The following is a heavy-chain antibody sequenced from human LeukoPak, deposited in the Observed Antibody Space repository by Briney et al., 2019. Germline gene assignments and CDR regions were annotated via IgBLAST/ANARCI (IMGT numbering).Heavy chain of an antibody. CDR1: GFTFSSYW. J-gene: IGHJ4*02. CDR2: IKQDGSEK. V-gene: IGHV3-7*01. D-gene: IGHD3-16*02. Sequence: GGSLRLSCAASGFTFSSYWMSWVRQAPGKGLEWVANIKQDGSEKYYVDSVKGRFTISRDNAKNSLYLQMNSLRAEDTAVYYCARYYYDYVWGSYRYTGYFDYWGQGTPVTVSS. CDR3: ARYYYDYVWGSYRYTGYFDY.